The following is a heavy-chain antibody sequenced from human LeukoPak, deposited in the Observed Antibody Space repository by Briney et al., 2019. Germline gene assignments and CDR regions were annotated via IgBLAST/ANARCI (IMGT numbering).Heavy chain of an antibody. CDR1: GGSFSGYY. Sequence: SETLSLTCAVYGGSFSGYYWSWIRQPPGKGLEWIGEINHSGSTNYNPSLKSRVTISVDTSKNQFSLKLSSVTAADTAGYYCARSRRGGYYYGSGSPQYMDARGKRTTVTVSS. J-gene: IGHJ6*03. D-gene: IGHD3-10*01. CDR2: INHSGST. V-gene: IGHV4-34*01. CDR3: ARSRRGGYYYGSGSPQYMDA.